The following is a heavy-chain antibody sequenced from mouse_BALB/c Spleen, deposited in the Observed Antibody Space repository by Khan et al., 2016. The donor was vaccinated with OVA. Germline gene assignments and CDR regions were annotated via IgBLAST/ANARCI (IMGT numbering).Heavy chain of an antibody. D-gene: IGHD2-4*01. Sequence: QEGPGLVQPSQSLSITCTVSGFSLTTYGVHWVRQSPGKGLEWLGVIWSGGSTDYNAAYISRLSISKDNSKSQVFFKMNSLQANDTAISYCARNYDYDEGLAYWGQGPLVTVSA. J-gene: IGHJ3*01. CDR1: GFSLTTYG. CDR2: IWSGGST. V-gene: IGHV2-2*02. CDR3: ARNYDYDEGLAY.